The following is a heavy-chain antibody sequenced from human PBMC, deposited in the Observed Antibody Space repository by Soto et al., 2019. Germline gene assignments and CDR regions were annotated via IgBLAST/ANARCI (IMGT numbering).Heavy chain of an antibody. V-gene: IGHV3-13*01. J-gene: IGHJ5*02. CDR2: IGTQHDT. CDR3: GRRALSWNGGGGWIDP. D-gene: IGHD1-1*01. CDR1: GFTFSAYD. Sequence: EVQLVESGGGLVQPGGSLRLSCAASGFTFSAYDMHWVRQATGKGLEWVSAIGTQHDTYYPDSVKGRFTISRENAKNWLYLQVNSLRAGDTAGYYCGRRALSWNGGGGWIDPWGQGTLVTVSS.